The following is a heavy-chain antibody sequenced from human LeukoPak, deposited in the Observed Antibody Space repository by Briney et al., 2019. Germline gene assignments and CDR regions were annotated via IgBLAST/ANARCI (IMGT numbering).Heavy chain of an antibody. J-gene: IGHJ6*03. CDR2: IYYSGSS. CDR3: ARVPRSYYYYYYMDV. CDR1: GGSISGYH. Sequence: SETLSLTCNVSGGSISGYHWSWIRQPPGKGLEWLGYIYYSGSSNYNPSLNSRVTMSAYTSKNQFSLNLSSVTAPATAVYYWARVPRSYYYYYYMDVWGKGTTVTVSS. V-gene: IGHV4-59*01.